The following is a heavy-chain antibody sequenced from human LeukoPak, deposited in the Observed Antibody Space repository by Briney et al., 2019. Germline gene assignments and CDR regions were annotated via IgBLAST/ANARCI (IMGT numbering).Heavy chain of an antibody. CDR3: XXXXXXXXXSGFPPYYIEV. Sequence: SETLSLTCTVSGGSIKTSDSHWGWIRQSPGKGLEWMGNIYHTGTTYYNPSLNNRLTISIDRPKNQFSLNLTAVTAADTAVYXXXXXXXXXXXSGFPPYYIEVWGEGTTVAVSS. CDR1: GGSIKTSDSH. CDR2: IYHTGTT. D-gene: IGHD3-3*01. J-gene: IGHJ6*03. V-gene: IGHV4-39*01.